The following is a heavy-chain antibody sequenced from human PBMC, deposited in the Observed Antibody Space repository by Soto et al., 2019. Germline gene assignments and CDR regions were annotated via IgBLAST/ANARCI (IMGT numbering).Heavy chain of an antibody. CDR1: GYTFTSYG. CDR3: ASTSTYPAYCGGDCYPDNWFDP. CDR2: ISAYNGNT. J-gene: IGHJ5*02. D-gene: IGHD2-21*02. Sequence: ASVKVSCKASGYTFTSYGISWVRQAPGQGLEWMGWISAYNGNTNYAQKLQGRVTMTTDTSTSTAYTELRSLRSDDTAVYYCASTSTYPAYCGGDCYPDNWFDPLGQGTLVTVSS. V-gene: IGHV1-18*01.